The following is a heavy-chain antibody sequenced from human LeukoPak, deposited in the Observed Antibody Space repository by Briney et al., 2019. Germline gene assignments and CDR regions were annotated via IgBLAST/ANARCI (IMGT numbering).Heavy chain of an antibody. J-gene: IGHJ1*01. V-gene: IGHV3-74*01. Sequence: GGSLRLSCAASGFTFSNFWVHWVRQAPGKGLLWVARINSDGSFTDYADSVKGRFTISRDNAKNTLYLQMNSLRADDTAVYYCARDGAFFWGQGTLVTVSS. CDR1: GFTFSNFW. D-gene: IGHD1-26*01. CDR3: ARDGAFF. CDR2: INSDGSFT.